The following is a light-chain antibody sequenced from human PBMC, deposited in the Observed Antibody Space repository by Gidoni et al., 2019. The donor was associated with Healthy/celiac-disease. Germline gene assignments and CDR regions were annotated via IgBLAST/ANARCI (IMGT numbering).Light chain of an antibody. CDR3: QAWDSSTAPVV. CDR1: KLGDKY. CDR2: QDS. J-gene: IGLJ2*01. V-gene: IGLV3-1*01. Sequence: SYELTQPPSVSVSPGQTASITCSGDKLGDKYACWYQQTPGQSPVLVIYQDSKRPSGIPERFSGSNSGNTATLTISGTQAMDEADYYCQAWDSSTAPVVFGGGTKLTVL.